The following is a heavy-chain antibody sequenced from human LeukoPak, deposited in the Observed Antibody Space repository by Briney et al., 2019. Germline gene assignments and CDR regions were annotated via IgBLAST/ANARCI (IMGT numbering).Heavy chain of an antibody. D-gene: IGHD3-3*01. V-gene: IGHV3-23*01. CDR2: ISGSGSST. Sequence: PGGSLRLSCAASGFTFSSYAMSWVRQAPGKGLEWVSAISGSGSSTYYADSVKGRFTFSRDNSKNTLYLQMNSLRAEDTAVYYCAKTPSTYDFWSGYWASIVLYYFDYWGQGTLVTVSS. CDR3: AKTPSTYDFWSGYWASIVLYYFDY. J-gene: IGHJ4*02. CDR1: GFTFSSYA.